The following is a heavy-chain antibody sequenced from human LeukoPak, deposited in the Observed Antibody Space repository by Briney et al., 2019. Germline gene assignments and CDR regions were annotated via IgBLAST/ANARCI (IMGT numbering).Heavy chain of an antibody. CDR2: IYPGDSDT. J-gene: IGHJ4*02. CDR1: GYSFASYW. CDR3: ARSLLWFGELSSHFDY. D-gene: IGHD3-10*01. Sequence: GESLKISCKGSGYSFASYWIGWVRQMPGKGLEWMGIIYPGDSDTRYSPSFQGQVTISADKSISTAYLQWSSLKASDTAMYYCARSLLWFGELSSHFDYWGQGTLVTVSS. V-gene: IGHV5-51*01.